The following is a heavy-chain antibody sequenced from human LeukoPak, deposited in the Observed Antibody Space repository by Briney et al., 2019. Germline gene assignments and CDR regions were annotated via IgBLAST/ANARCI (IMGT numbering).Heavy chain of an antibody. CDR3: ARVLGPHYDILTGYRRYYFDY. CDR1: GVSISSYY. J-gene: IGHJ4*02. Sequence: SETLSLTCTVSGVSISSYYWSWLRQPPGKGLEWVGCIYYSGSTNYNPSLKSRVTISVDTSKNQFSLKLSSVTAADTAVYYCARVLGPHYDILTGYRRYYFDYWGQGTLVTVSS. CDR2: IYYSGST. V-gene: IGHV4-59*01. D-gene: IGHD3-9*01.